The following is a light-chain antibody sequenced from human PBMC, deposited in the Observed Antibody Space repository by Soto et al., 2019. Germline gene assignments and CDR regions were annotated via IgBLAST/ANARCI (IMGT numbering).Light chain of an antibody. V-gene: IGKV1-33*01. CDR3: QQYDNLLT. Sequence: DIHMTLSPSSLSASVGYRVTITCQASQDISNYLNWYQQKPGKAPKLLIYDASNLETGVPSRFSGNGSGTDFTFTISSLKPEDIATYYCQQYDNLLTFGGGTKVDIK. CDR1: QDISNY. J-gene: IGKJ4*01. CDR2: DAS.